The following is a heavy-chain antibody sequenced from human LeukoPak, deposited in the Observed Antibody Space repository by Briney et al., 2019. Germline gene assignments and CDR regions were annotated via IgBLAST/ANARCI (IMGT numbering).Heavy chain of an antibody. J-gene: IGHJ4*02. CDR3: ARGCSGGSCFGDFDY. D-gene: IGHD2-15*01. CDR1: GFTFSDYY. CDR2: ISSRSSTI. V-gene: IGHV3-11*04. Sequence: KPGGSLRLSCAASGFTFSDYYMSWVRQAPGRGLEWISYISSRSSTIYYADSVKGRFTISRDNAKNSLYLQMNSLRDEDTAVYYCARGCSGGSCFGDFDYWGQGTLGTVSS.